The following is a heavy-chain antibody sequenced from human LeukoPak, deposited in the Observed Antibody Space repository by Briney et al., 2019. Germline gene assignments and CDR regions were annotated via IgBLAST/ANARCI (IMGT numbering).Heavy chain of an antibody. V-gene: IGHV1-46*01. Sequence: ASVKVSCKASGYTFTSYYMHWVRQAPGQGLEWMGIINPSGGSTSYAQKFQGRVTMTRDTSTSTAYMELSSLRSEDTAVYYCALITGDPTEDYWGQGTLVTVSS. CDR1: GYTFTSYY. CDR2: INPSGGST. CDR3: ALITGDPTEDY. D-gene: IGHD7-27*01. J-gene: IGHJ4*02.